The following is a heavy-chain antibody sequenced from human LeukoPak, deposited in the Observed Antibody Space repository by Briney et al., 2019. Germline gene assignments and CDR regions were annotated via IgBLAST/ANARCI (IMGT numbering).Heavy chain of an antibody. CDR1: GFTFSSYG. CDR3: TRGRDILTGQEESDY. Sequence: GGSLRLSCAASGFTFSSYGMHWFRQAPGKGLEWVGFIRSKAYGGTTEYAASVKGRFTISRDDSKSIAYLQMNSLKTADTAVYYCTRGRDILTGQEESDYWGQGTLVTVSS. J-gene: IGHJ4*02. CDR2: IRSKAYGGTT. D-gene: IGHD3-9*01. V-gene: IGHV3-49*03.